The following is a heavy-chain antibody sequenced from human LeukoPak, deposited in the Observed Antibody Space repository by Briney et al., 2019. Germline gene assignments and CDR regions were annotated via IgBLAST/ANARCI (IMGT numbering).Heavy chain of an antibody. D-gene: IGHD6-19*01. CDR3: ARAAGLYHFDY. J-gene: IGHJ4*02. Sequence: SETLSLTCTVSGGSISSYYWSWIRQPPGKGLEWIGYIYYSGSTNYNPSLKSRVTISVDTSKNQFSLKLSSVTAAGTAVYYCARAAGLYHFDYWGQGTLVTVSS. CDR2: IYYSGST. V-gene: IGHV4-59*01. CDR1: GGSISSYY.